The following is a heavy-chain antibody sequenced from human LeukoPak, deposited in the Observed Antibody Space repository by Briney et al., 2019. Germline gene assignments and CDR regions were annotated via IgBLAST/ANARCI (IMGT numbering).Heavy chain of an antibody. CDR2: ISSSSSYI. J-gene: IGHJ3*02. CDR3: ATLRGSGWYFVGAFDI. D-gene: IGHD6-19*01. CDR1: GFSFTFYS. Sequence: GGSLRLSCAASGFSFTFYSMNWVRQAPGKGLEWVSSISSSSSYIYYADSVKGRFTISRDNAKNSLYLQMNSLRAEDTAVYYCATLRGSGWYFVGAFDIWGQGTMVTVSS. V-gene: IGHV3-21*01.